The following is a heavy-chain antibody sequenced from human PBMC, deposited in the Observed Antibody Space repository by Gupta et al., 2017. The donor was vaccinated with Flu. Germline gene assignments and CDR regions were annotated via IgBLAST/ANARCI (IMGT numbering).Heavy chain of an antibody. Sequence: EVDLVESGGGLVQPGGSKRTTCATCGFTVSASYMSWVRQSPGKGLEWVSVIDSVDNTYYADSVKGRFTISRDNSRNALYLQMNSLRPEDTAVYDCARNADFKSSHFEKWGQGTLVTVSS. J-gene: IGHJ4*02. V-gene: IGHV3-66*02. CDR2: IDSVDNT. CDR3: ARNADFKSSHFEK. CDR1: GFTVSASY. D-gene: IGHD1-1*01.